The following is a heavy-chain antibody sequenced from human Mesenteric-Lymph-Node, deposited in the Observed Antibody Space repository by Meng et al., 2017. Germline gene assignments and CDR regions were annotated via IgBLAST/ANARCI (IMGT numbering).Heavy chain of an antibody. CDR2: INHSGST. CDR1: GFTFSNAW. V-gene: IGHV4-34*01. D-gene: IGHD3-22*01. CDR3: ARTYYYDSSGYSDFDY. Sequence: SQTLSLTYAASGFTFSNAWMSWIRQPPGKGLEWIGEINHSGSTNYNPSLKSRVTISVDTSKNQFSLKLSSVTAADTAVYYCARTYYYDSSGYSDFDYWGQGTLVTVSS. J-gene: IGHJ4*02.